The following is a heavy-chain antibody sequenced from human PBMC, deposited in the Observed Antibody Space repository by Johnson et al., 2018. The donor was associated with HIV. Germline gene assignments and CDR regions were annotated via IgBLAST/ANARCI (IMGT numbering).Heavy chain of an antibody. D-gene: IGHD1-26*01. V-gene: IGHV3-20*04. CDR3: ARGTTYGSLVGVVSGRAFDI. Sequence: VQLVESGGGLVQPGGSLRLSCAASGITVGTNYLSWVRQAPGPGLAWVSGVNWNGGTPGYADSVKGRLPISRDNAKNSLYLQVTSLRAEDTALYYCARGTTYGSLVGVVSGRAFDIWGQGTMVTGSS. CDR2: VNWNGGTP. CDR1: GITVGTNY. J-gene: IGHJ3*02.